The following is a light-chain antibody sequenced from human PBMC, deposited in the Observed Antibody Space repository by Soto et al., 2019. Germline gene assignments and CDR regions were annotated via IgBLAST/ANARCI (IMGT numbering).Light chain of an antibody. J-gene: IGKJ1*01. CDR1: QSISNH. CDR3: QQSYSSPPT. V-gene: IGKV1-39*01. Sequence: DIQMTQSPSPLSASVGDRVIITCRASQSISNHVNWYQQKPGKAPKLLIFAASSLQSGVPSRFSGSRSGPDFTLTISSLQPEDFATYYCQQSYSSPPTFGQGTKVDIK. CDR2: AAS.